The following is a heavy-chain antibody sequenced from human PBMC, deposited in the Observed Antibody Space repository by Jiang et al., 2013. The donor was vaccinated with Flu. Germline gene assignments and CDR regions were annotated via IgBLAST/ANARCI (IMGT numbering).Heavy chain of an antibody. CDR2: ISSSSSYI. V-gene: IGHV3-21*01. CDR3: ARAENRREGATKSTVLDY. Sequence: VQLVESGGGLVKPGGSLRLSCAASGFTFSSYSMNWVRQAPGKGLEWVSSISSSSSYIYYADSVKGRFTISRDNAKNSLYLQMNSLRAEDTAVYYCARAENRREGATKSTVLDYWGQGTLGHRLL. D-gene: IGHD1-26*01. CDR1: GFTFSSYS. J-gene: IGHJ4*02.